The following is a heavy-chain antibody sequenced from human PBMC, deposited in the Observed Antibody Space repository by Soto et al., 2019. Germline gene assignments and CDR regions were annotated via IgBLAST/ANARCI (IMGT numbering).Heavy chain of an antibody. V-gene: IGHV4-4*07. CDR2: IYTSGST. J-gene: IGHJ4*02. D-gene: IGHD2-15*01. CDR3: ARERSDIVVVVAAAYFDY. CDR1: GGSISSYY. Sequence: SETLFLTCTVSGGSISSYYWSWIRQPAGKGLEWIGRIYTSGSTNYNPSLKSRVTMSVDTSKNQFSLKLSSVTAADTAVYYCARERSDIVVVVAAAYFDYWGQGTLVTVSS.